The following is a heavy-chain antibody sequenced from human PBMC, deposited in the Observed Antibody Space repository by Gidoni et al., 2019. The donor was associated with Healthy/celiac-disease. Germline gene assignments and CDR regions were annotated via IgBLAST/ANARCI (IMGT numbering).Heavy chain of an antibody. V-gene: IGHV3-23*01. J-gene: IGHJ6*03. Sequence: EVQLLESGGGLVQPGGSLRLSCAASGFTFSSYAMSWVRQAPGKGLAWVSALSGSGCSTYYADSVKGRFTISRDNSKNTLYLQMNSLRAEDTAVYYCARRAWFGELEGYYYYMDVWGKGTTVTVSS. CDR1: GFTFSSYA. CDR3: ARRAWFGELEGYYYYMDV. CDR2: LSGSGCST. D-gene: IGHD3-10*01.